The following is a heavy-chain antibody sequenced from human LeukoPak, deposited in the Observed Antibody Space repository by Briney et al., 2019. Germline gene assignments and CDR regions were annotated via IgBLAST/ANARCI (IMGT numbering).Heavy chain of an antibody. J-gene: IGHJ4*02. D-gene: IGHD6-13*01. Sequence: GGSLRLSCAASGFTFSSYGMSWVRQAPGKGLEWVSAISGSGGSTYYADSVKGRFTISRDNSKNTLYLQMNSLRAEDTAVYYCAKDLLEQQLVCDYWGQGTLVTVSS. CDR1: GFTFSSYG. V-gene: IGHV3-23*01. CDR2: ISGSGGST. CDR3: AKDLLEQQLVCDY.